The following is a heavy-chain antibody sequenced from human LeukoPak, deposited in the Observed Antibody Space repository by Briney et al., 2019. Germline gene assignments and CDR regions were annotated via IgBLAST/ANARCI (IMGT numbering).Heavy chain of an antibody. CDR1: GGSFSGYY. CDR2: INHSGRS. CDR3: AREDVLIWFGEFMSRYYYMDV. D-gene: IGHD3-10*01. V-gene: IGHV4-34*01. Sequence: PSETLSLTCAVYGGSFSGYYWSWIRQPPGKGLEGMGEINHSGRSNYNPSLKSRGTISVDTSKNQFSLKLSSVTAADTAVYYCAREDVLIWFGEFMSRYYYMDVWGKGTTVTISS. J-gene: IGHJ6*03.